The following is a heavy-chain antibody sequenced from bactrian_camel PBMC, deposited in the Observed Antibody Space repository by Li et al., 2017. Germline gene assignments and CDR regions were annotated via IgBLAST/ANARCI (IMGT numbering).Heavy chain of an antibody. CDR3: ATRGFAYEYKY. V-gene: IGHV3S40*01. J-gene: IGHJ4*01. CDR2: INSGGSTNT. CDR1: GYTISTYY. Sequence: VQLVESGGGSVQAGGSLTLSCASAGYTISTYYRVFCMGWFRQAPGKGREGVSSINSGGSTNTHYADSVKGRFTVSRDNAKNTVYLRMNSLKSEDTALYYCATRGFAYEYKYWGQGTQVTVS.